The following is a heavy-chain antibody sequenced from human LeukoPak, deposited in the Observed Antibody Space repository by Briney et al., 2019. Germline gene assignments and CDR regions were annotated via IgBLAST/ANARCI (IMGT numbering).Heavy chain of an antibody. V-gene: IGHV1-69*04. Sequence: SVKVSCKASGGTFGSYAISWVRQAPGQGLEWMGRIIPILGIANYAQKFQGRVTITADKSTSTAYMELSSLRSEDTAVYYCARDKALKQWLGINYYYYYGMDVWGQGTTVTVSS. J-gene: IGHJ6*02. CDR3: ARDKALKQWLGINYYYYYGMDV. CDR1: GGTFGSYA. CDR2: IIPILGIA. D-gene: IGHD6-19*01.